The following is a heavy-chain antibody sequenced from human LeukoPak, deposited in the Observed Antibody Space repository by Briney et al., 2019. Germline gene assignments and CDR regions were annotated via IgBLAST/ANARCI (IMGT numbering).Heavy chain of an antibody. Sequence: KPSETLSLTCAVYGGSFSGYYWSWIRQPPGKGLEWIGEINHSGSTNYNPSLKSRVTISVDTSKNQISLKLSSVTAADTAVYYCARGGYSSSWSRYYYYYYGMDVWGKGTTVTVSS. J-gene: IGHJ6*04. CDR1: GGSFSGYY. D-gene: IGHD6-13*01. V-gene: IGHV4-34*01. CDR3: ARGGYSSSWSRYYYYYYGMDV. CDR2: INHSGST.